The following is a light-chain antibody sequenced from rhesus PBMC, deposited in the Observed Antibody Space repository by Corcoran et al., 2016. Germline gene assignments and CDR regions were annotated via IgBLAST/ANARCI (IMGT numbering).Light chain of an antibody. V-gene: IGKV1-32*02. CDR2: YAN. CDR1: QGISRY. J-gene: IGKJ4*01. Sequence: DIQMSQSPSSLSASVGDRVTITCRASQGISRYLNWYQQQPGKAPKLLIYYANSLASGVPSRVSGSGSETEFTLTISSLQPEDFATYYCQQGNSNPLTFGGGTKVELK. CDR3: QQGNSNPLT.